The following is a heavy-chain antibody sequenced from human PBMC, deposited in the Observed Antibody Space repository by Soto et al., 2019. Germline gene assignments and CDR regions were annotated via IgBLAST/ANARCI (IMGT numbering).Heavy chain of an antibody. CDR3: AKSEGYSPTAWFDP. Sequence: EVQLVESGGGLVQPGGSLRLSCAASGFTFSHYWMHWVRQAPGKGLVWVSRISSDGSSTRYADSVKGRFTISRDNAKKTVDLELNSLRAEGAAVYYCAKSEGYSPTAWFDPWGQGTLVTVSS. D-gene: IGHD5-12*01. CDR1: GFTFSHYW. CDR2: ISSDGSST. J-gene: IGHJ5*02. V-gene: IGHV3-74*01.